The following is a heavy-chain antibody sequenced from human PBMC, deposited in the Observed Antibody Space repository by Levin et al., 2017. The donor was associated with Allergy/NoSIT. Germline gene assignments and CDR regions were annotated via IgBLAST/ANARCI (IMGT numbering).Heavy chain of an antibody. J-gene: IGHJ5*02. CDR2: INPNSGGT. V-gene: IGHV1-2*06. CDR3: AREVTVTLNWFDP. D-gene: IGHD4-17*01. CDR1: GYTFTGYY. Sequence: ASVKVSCKASGYTFTGYYIHWVRQAPGQGLEWMGRINPNSGGTNYAQKFQGRVTMTRDTSITTAYMELSRLRSDDTAVYYCAREVTVTLNWFDPWGQGTLVTVSS.